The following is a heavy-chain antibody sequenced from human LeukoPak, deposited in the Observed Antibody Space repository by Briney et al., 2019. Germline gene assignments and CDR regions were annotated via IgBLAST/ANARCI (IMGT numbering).Heavy chain of an antibody. CDR3: ANSPGGCYAN. Sequence: GVSLRLSCAASGFTFSSYWMHWVRQDPGKGLVWVSRINSDGSSTSYADSVKGRFTISRDNAKNTLYLQMNSLRAEDTAVYYCANSPGGCYANWGQGTLVTVSS. D-gene: IGHD2-15*01. J-gene: IGHJ4*02. V-gene: IGHV3-74*01. CDR1: GFTFSSYW. CDR2: INSDGSST.